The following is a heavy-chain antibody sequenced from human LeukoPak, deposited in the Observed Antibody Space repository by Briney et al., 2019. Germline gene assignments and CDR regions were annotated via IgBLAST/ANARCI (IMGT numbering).Heavy chain of an antibody. V-gene: IGHV4-38-2*02. D-gene: IGHD3-10*01. CDR3: ARQTMIRGPMDV. CDR2: IYHSGST. Sequence: PSETLSLTCTVSGYSISSGYYWGWIRQPPGKGLEWIGSIYHSGSTYYNPSLKSRVTISVDTSKNQFSLKLSSVTAADTAVYYCARQTMIRGPMDVWGKGTTVTISS. CDR1: GYSISSGYY. J-gene: IGHJ6*03.